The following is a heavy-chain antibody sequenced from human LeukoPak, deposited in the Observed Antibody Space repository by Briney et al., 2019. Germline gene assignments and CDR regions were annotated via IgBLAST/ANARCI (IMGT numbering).Heavy chain of an antibody. V-gene: IGHV3-30*18. CDR2: ISSDESEE. D-gene: IGHD3-22*01. CDR3: AKGGVSSAYHPVDY. J-gene: IGHJ4*02. CDR1: GFIFSSYG. Sequence: GSSLRLSCADSGFIFSSYGMHWVRQAPGKGLEWVPGISSDESEEFYVGSVKGRFITSRDSSKSMLYLQMNSLRIEDTAVYYCAKGGVSSAYHPVDYWGQGTLVTVSP.